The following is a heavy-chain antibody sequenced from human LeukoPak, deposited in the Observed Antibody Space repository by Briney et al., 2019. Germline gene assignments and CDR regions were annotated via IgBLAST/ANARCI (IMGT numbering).Heavy chain of an antibody. V-gene: IGHV3-30*02. CDR3: ATDLWFGESLLGIFY. CDR2: IRNDGNNK. CDR1: GFIFSTYG. Sequence: GGSLRLSCTASGFIFSTYGMHWVRQAPGKGLEWVAFIRNDGNNKYYGDSVKGRFTISRDNSKNTLFLQMNSLRSEDTAVYYCATDLWFGESLLGIFYWGQGTLVTVSS. J-gene: IGHJ4*02. D-gene: IGHD3-10*01.